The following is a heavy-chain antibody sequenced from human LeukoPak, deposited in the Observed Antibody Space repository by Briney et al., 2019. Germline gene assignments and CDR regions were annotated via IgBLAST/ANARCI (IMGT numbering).Heavy chain of an antibody. J-gene: IGHJ5*01. CDR3: ARGSMVRGFDS. CDR1: GGFLMSYY. D-gene: IGHD3-10*01. CDR2: TYTSGST. Sequence: SETLSLTCSVSGGFLMSYYWTWIRQSAGKGLEFIGRTYTSGSTDYNPSLKSRITLPIDRSKNQFSLKLRSVTAADTAIYYCARGSMVRGFDSWGQGTLVTVSS. V-gene: IGHV4-4*07.